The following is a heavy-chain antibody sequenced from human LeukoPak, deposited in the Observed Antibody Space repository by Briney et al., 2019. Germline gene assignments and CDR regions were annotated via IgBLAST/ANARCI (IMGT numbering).Heavy chain of an antibody. D-gene: IGHD5-18*01. V-gene: IGHV3-23*01. Sequence: GGSLRLSCAASGFTFSSYAMSWVRQAPGKGLEWVSAISGSGGSTYYADSVKGRFTISRGNSKNTLYLQMNSLRAEDTAVYYCATGGGYSYGYKRDYFDYWGQGTRVTVSS. CDR2: ISGSGGST. CDR3: ATGGGYSYGYKRDYFDY. J-gene: IGHJ4*02. CDR1: GFTFSSYA.